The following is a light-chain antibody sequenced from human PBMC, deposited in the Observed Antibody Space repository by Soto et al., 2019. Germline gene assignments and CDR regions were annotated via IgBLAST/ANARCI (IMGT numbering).Light chain of an antibody. Sequence: DIVLTQSPGTLSLSPGERATLSCRASQSVSSSYLAWYQQKPGQAPRLLIYGAFNMATGIPDRFSGSGSGTDFTLTFSSLEPDDFAVYYCQQYSDSPATFGPGTKVDIK. J-gene: IGKJ3*01. CDR2: GAF. CDR3: QQYSDSPAT. CDR1: QSVSSSY. V-gene: IGKV3-20*01.